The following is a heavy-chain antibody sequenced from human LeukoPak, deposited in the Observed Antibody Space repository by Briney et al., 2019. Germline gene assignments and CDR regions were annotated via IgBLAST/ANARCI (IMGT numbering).Heavy chain of an antibody. CDR2: ISWNSGTI. J-gene: IGHJ3*02. CDR3: AKGKRGLLYQLPLDDAFDI. CDR1: GFTFDDYA. Sequence: PGGSLRLSCAASGFTFDDYAMLWVRQAPGKGLEWVSGISWNSGTIAYADSVKGRFTISRDNAKNSLYLQMNSLRAEDMALYYCAKGKRGLLYQLPLDDAFDIWGQGTVVTVSS. D-gene: IGHD2-2*01. V-gene: IGHV3-9*03.